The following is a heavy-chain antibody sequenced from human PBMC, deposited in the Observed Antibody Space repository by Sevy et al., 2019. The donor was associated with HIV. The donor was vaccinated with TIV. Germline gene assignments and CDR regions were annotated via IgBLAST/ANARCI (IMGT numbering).Heavy chain of an antibody. J-gene: IGHJ4*02. Sequence: GGSLRLSCAASGFTFSPYWMTWVRQAPGKGLEWVANIRPDGSDKYYVDSVKGRFTISRDNAKNSLYLQMNSLRADDTAMYYCARGVGLDCCGQGALVIVSS. CDR2: IRPDGSDK. CDR3: ARGVGLDC. D-gene: IGHD1-26*01. V-gene: IGHV3-7*01. CDR1: GFTFSPYW.